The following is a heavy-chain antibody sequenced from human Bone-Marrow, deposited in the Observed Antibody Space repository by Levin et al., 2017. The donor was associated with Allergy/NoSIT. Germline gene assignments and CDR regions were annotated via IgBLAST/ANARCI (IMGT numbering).Heavy chain of an antibody. J-gene: IGHJ6*03. D-gene: IGHD2-2*01. V-gene: IGHV3-21*01. CDR2: ISSSSSYI. CDR1: GFTFSSYS. Sequence: KSGGSLRLSCAASGFTFSSYSMNWVRQAPGKGLEWVSSISSSSSYIYYADSVKGRFTISRDNAKNSLYLQMNSLRAEDTAVYYCAREKGRDCSSTSPTTSPTLLYYYYYMDVWGKGTTVTVSS. CDR3: AREKGRDCSSTSPTTSPTLLYYYYYMDV.